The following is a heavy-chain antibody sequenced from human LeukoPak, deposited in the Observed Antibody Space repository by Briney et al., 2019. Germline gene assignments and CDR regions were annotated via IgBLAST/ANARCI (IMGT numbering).Heavy chain of an antibody. V-gene: IGHV3-53*04. J-gene: IGHJ6*02. CDR1: GFTVSSNY. Sequence: GGSLRLSCAASGFTVSSNYMSWVSQAPGKGLEWVSVIYSGGSTYYADSVKGRSTISRHNPKNTLYLQMNSLRAEDTAVYYCARGLRYSAWSEGVWGQGTTVTVSS. D-gene: IGHD3-9*01. CDR3: ARGLRYSAWSEGV. CDR2: IYSGGST.